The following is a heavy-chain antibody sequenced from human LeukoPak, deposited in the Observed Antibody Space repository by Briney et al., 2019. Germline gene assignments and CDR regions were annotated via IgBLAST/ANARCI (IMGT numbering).Heavy chain of an antibody. V-gene: IGHV3-23*01. CDR1: GFTFSSYG. CDR2: ISASGGDT. D-gene: IGHD2-15*01. Sequence: PGGSLRLSCAASGFTFSSYGMTWVRQAPGKGLEWVSGISASGGDTYYADSVKGRFTISRDNSKSTLFVQMNSLRAEDTAVYYCARGARYCSGGSCRKGFDYWGQGTLVTVSS. J-gene: IGHJ4*02. CDR3: ARGARYCSGGSCRKGFDY.